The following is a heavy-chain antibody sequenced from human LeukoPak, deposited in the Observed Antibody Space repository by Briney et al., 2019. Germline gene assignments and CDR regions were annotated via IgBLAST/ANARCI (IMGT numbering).Heavy chain of an antibody. CDR2: IYYSGST. J-gene: IGHJ4*02. CDR1: GGSISSSAYY. Sequence: SETLSLTCNVSGGSISSSAYYWGWIRQPPGKELEWIGSIYYSGSTYYNPSLKSRVTISVDTSKNQFSLKLSSVTAADTAVYYCARDDSGYHYFDYWGQGTLVTVSS. V-gene: IGHV4-39*07. CDR3: ARDDSGYHYFDY. D-gene: IGHD3-22*01.